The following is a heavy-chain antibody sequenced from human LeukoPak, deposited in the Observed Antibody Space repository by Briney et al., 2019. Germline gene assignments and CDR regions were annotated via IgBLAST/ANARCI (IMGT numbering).Heavy chain of an antibody. CDR2: IKYDEREK. J-gene: IGHJ4*02. Sequence: PGRPLRLSCAASGLTFSSFWMTWVRLAPGKGLEWVANIKYDEREKYYVDSVKGRFTISRDNARSSIYLQMNSLRVYDTAVYYCARDRYSDSSRVPFDYWGQGILVTVSS. D-gene: IGHD3-22*01. CDR1: GLTFSSFW. V-gene: IGHV3-7*01. CDR3: ARDRYSDSSRVPFDY.